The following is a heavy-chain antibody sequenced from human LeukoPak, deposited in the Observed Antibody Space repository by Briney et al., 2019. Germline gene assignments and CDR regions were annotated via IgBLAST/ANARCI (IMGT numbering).Heavy chain of an antibody. Sequence: PSQTLSLTCTVSGGSISSGSYYWSWIRQPPGKGLEWIGYIYYSGSTYYNPSLKSRVTISVDTSKNQFSLKLSSVTAADTAVYYCARDNWNDQQLNWFDPWGQGTLVTVSS. V-gene: IGHV4-30-4*08. J-gene: IGHJ5*02. CDR1: GGSISSGSYY. CDR3: ARDNWNDQQLNWFDP. D-gene: IGHD1-20*01. CDR2: IYYSGST.